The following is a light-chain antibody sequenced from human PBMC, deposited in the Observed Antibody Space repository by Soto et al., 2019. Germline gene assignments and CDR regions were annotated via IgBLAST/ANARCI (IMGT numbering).Light chain of an antibody. J-gene: IGKJ1*01. CDR3: LQSYNFPRT. Sequence: AIQMTQSPASLSASVGDRVTISCRASQGIRSDLAWYQQKPGKAPKLLIFAASTLHSGVPSRFSGRGSATDFTLTISSLQPEDFATYYCLQSYNFPRTFGQGTKVEIK. V-gene: IGKV1-6*01. CDR1: QGIRSD. CDR2: AAS.